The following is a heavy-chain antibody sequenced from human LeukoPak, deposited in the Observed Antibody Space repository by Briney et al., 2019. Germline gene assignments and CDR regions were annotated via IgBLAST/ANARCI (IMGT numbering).Heavy chain of an antibody. CDR2: INGAGSSI. D-gene: IGHD4-17*01. Sequence: GGSLRLSCAASGFTFSSYWMHWVRQTPGKGLVWASRINGAGSSIIYADSVKGRVTISRDNAKNTLYLQMNNLRAEDTAVYYCARGGDYKNDYWGQGTLVTVSS. V-gene: IGHV3-74*01. CDR3: ARGGDYKNDY. J-gene: IGHJ4*02. CDR1: GFTFSSYW.